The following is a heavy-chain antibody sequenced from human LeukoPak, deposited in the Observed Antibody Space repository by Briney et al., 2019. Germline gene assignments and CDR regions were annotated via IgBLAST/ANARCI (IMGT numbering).Heavy chain of an antibody. CDR3: ARGRDRHDGTYSYYFDY. Sequence: SETLSLTCAFYGGSFSGYYWSWIRQHPGQGLEWIAYIYHSGSTYTNPSLKSRIRTSVDMSRNQFSLKLTTVTAADTAVYYCARGRDRHDGTYSYYFDYWGQGTLVTVSS. V-gene: IGHV4-34*01. CDR1: GGSFSGYY. D-gene: IGHD1-26*01. CDR2: IYHSGST. J-gene: IGHJ4*02.